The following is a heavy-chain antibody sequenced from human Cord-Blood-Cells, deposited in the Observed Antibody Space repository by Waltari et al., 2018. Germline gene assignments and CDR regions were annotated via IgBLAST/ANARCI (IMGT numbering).Heavy chain of an antibody. D-gene: IGHD1-26*01. Sequence: QVQLVQSGAEVKKPGSSVKVSCKASGGRFSSYAISWVRQAPGQGLEWMGGIIPIFGTANYAQKFQGRVTITADESTSTAYMELSSLRSEDTAVYYCASSLYRYSGSYYFDYWGQGTLVTVSS. V-gene: IGHV1-69*01. CDR2: IIPIFGTA. CDR1: GGRFSSYA. J-gene: IGHJ4*02. CDR3: ASSLYRYSGSYYFDY.